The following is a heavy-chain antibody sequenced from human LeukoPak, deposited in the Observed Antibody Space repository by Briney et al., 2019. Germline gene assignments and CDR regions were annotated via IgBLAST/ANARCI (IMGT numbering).Heavy chain of an antibody. CDR2: INYSGTT. J-gene: IGHJ4*02. D-gene: IGHD3-9*01. CDR3: ARHNYDILTGLFPDY. Sequence: SETLSLTCSVSGGSISSSSYYWGWIRQPPGKGPEWIGSINYSGTTYYNPSLKGRVTMSVDTSKNQFSLKLNSVTAADTAVHYCARHNYDILTGLFPDYWGQGTLVTVSS. V-gene: IGHV4-39*01. CDR1: GGSISSSSYY.